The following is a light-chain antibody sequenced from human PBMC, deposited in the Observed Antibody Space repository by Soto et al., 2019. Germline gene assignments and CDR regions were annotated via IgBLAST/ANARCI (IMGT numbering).Light chain of an antibody. Sequence: DIQMTQSPASLPASVGDRVTITCRASQGISNELAWYQQIPGKAPKRLIYAVSSLQTGVPSRFSGSGSGTEFPLTISSLQPEDFATYYCLQHNTYPWTFGQGTKLEIK. CDR1: QGISNE. CDR2: AVS. J-gene: IGKJ1*01. V-gene: IGKV1-17*01. CDR3: LQHNTYPWT.